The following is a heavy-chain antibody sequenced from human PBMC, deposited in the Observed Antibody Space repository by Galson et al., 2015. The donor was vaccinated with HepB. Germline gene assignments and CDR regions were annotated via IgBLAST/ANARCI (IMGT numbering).Heavy chain of an antibody. D-gene: IGHD2-2*01. Sequence: SLRLSCAASGFTFSSYAMHWVRQAPGKGLEWVAVISYDGSHKYYADSVKGRFTISRDNSKNTLYLQMNSLRAEDTAVYYCARAAAPGDYYYYYGMDVWGQGTTVTVSS. V-gene: IGHV3-30-3*01. CDR3: ARAAAPGDYYYYYGMDV. J-gene: IGHJ6*02. CDR1: GFTFSSYA. CDR2: ISYDGSHK.